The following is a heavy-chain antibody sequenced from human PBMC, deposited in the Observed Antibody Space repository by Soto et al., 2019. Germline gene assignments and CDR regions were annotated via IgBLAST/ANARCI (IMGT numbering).Heavy chain of an antibody. J-gene: IGHJ4*02. Sequence: QVQLVQSGTEVKKPGSSVKVSCKASGGTFRNYPINWVRQAPGQGLEWMGSIFPLTDIPDYAQNFQARLTISADKSTSTAYMEWSSLTSDDTAMYFCARGPFVVLNYFESWGQGTLVTVSS. CDR1: GGTFRNYP. CDR3: ARGPFVVLNYFES. CDR2: IFPLTDIP. V-gene: IGHV1-69*02.